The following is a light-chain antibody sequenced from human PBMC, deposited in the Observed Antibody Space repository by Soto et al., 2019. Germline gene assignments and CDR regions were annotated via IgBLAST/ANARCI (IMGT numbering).Light chain of an antibody. CDR2: AAS. V-gene: IGKV3-20*01. CDR3: QQYYSSLAIT. Sequence: EIVLTQSPGTLSLSPGERATLSCRASQTLSTNSLAWYQQRPGQTPRLLIYAASTRDTDIPDRFNGSGSGTDFALTISRLEPEDFALYYCQQYYSSLAITFGQGTRLEIK. CDR1: QTLSTNS. J-gene: IGKJ5*01.